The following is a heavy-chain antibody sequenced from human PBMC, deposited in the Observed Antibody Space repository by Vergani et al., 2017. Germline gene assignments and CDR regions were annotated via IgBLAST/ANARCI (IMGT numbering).Heavy chain of an antibody. CDR2: VSGYNGDT. V-gene: IGHV1-18*04. J-gene: IGHJ4*02. D-gene: IGHD6-13*01. Sequence: QVQLVQSGAEVKKPGASVKVSCKASGYTFTSYGISWLRQAPGQGLEWMGWVSGYNGDTNYAQKLQGRVAMTTDTSTSTVYMELRSLRSNATAVYYCARDRAGAGDYWGQGTLVTVSS. CDR3: ARDRAGAGDY. CDR1: GYTFTSYG.